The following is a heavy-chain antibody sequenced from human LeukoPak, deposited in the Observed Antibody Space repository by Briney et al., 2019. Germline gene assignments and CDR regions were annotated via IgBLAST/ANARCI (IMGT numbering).Heavy chain of an antibody. D-gene: IGHD6-13*01. CDR3: ARKGDHYSSSWNGY. CDR1: GGSISSYY. Sequence: PSETLSLTCTVSGGSISSYYWSWIRQPAGKGLEWIGRIYTSGSTNYNPSLKSRVTMSVDTSKNQFSLKLSSVTAADTAVYYCARKGDHYSSSWNGYWGQGTLVTVSS. J-gene: IGHJ4*02. CDR2: IYTSGST. V-gene: IGHV4-4*07.